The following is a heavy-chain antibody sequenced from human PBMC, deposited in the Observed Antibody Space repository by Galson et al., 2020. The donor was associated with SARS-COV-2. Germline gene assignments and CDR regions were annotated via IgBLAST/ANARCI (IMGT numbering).Heavy chain of an antibody. CDR2: IWYDGSNK. J-gene: IGHJ4*02. Sequence: GGSLRLSCAASGFTFSSYGMHWVRQAPGKGLEWVAVIWYDGSNKYYADSVKGRFTISRDNSKNTLYLQMNSLRAEDTAVYYCARDGIVGATTGLDYWGQGTLVPVSS. CDR3: ARDGIVGATTGLDY. CDR1: GFTFSSYG. V-gene: IGHV3-33*01. D-gene: IGHD1-26*01.